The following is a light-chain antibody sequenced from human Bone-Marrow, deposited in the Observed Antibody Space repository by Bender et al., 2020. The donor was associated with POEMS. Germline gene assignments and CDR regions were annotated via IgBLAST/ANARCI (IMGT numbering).Light chain of an antibody. Sequence: SYVVTQPPSLSVAPGQTARLTCGGNNIASKSVHWYHQKPGQAPVMVVYDDDDRPSGMSERISGSNSGNTATLTITTVEAGDEADYYCQVWDSSSEVIFGGGTKLTVL. CDR2: DDD. CDR1: NIASKS. V-gene: IGLV3-21*02. J-gene: IGLJ2*01. CDR3: QVWDSSSEVI.